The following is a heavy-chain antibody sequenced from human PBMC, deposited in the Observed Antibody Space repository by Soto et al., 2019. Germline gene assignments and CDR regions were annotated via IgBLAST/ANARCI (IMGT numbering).Heavy chain of an antibody. Sequence: GASVKVSCKASGYAFTIYYIHWVRQAPGQGLEWLGIINPNSDSTTYAQKFQGRVTMTRDTSTSTVDMELSSLKSEDTALYYCAREGPQSGTTYFYPGMDVWGQGTTVTVSS. V-gene: IGHV1-46*01. CDR2: INPNSDST. CDR1: GYAFTIYY. J-gene: IGHJ6*02. D-gene: IGHD1-7*01. CDR3: AREGPQSGTTYFYPGMDV.